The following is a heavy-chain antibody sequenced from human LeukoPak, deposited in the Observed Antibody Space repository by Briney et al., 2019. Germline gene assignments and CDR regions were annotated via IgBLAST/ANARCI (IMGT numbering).Heavy chain of an antibody. Sequence: GGSLGLSCAASGFTFSSYAMSWVRQAPGKGLEWVSAISGSGGSTYYADSVKGRFTISRDNSKNTLYLQMNSLRAEDTAVYYCAKYPLVLRFLEWSYFDYWGQGTLVTVSS. CDR1: GFTFSSYA. D-gene: IGHD3-3*01. CDR3: AKYPLVLRFLEWSYFDY. J-gene: IGHJ4*02. V-gene: IGHV3-23*01. CDR2: ISGSGGST.